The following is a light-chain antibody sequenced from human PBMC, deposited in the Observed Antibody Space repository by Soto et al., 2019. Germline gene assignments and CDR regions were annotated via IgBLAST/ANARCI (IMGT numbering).Light chain of an antibody. CDR1: QSVNSY. CDR3: QQRSHWPRL. Sequence: EIVLTQSPATLSLSPGERATLSCRASQSVNSYLAWYQQKPGQAPRLLIYDASKRATGIPARFSGSGSGTDVTLTISTLEPEDFAVYYCQQRSHWPRLFGGGTKVEIK. CDR2: DAS. J-gene: IGKJ4*01. V-gene: IGKV3-11*01.